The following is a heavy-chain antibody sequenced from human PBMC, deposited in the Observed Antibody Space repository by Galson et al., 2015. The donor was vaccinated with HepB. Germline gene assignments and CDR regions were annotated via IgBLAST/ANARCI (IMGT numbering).Heavy chain of an antibody. D-gene: IGHD1-26*01. V-gene: IGHV3-48*04. J-gene: IGHJ4*02. CDR2: ISSTGYTI. CDR3: ARAGRYFES. Sequence: SLRLSCAASEFIFSDYSMNWVRQGPGKGLEWISYISSTGYTIYYADSVEGRFTVSRDNAKNSLYLQMNSLRAEDTAVYYCARAGRYFESWGQGTLVTVSS. CDR1: EFIFSDYS.